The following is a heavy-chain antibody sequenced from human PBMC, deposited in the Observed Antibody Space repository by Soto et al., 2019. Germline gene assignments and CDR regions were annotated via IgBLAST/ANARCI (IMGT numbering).Heavy chain of an antibody. J-gene: IGHJ4*02. CDR3: ARDRCTNGVCYAPSDY. D-gene: IGHD2-8*01. CDR2: ISSNGRST. Sequence: PGGSLRLSCATSGFTFSTYAMHWVRQAPGKGLEYVSAISSNGRSTYYANSVKGRSTISRDNSKNTLYLQMDSLRAEDMAVYYCARDRCTNGVCYAPSDYWGQGTLVTVSS. V-gene: IGHV3-64*01. CDR1: GFTFSTYA.